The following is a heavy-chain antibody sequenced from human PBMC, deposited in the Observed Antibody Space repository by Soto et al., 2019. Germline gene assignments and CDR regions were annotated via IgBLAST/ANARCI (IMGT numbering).Heavy chain of an antibody. CDR3: ARDRLYSSGWYRGVGP. CDR1: GFTFSSYS. CDR2: ISSSSSYI. J-gene: IGHJ5*02. Sequence: EVQLVESGGGLVKPGGSLRLSCAASGFTFSSYSMNWVRQAPGKGLEWVSSISSSSSYIYYADSVKGRFTISGHNAKNSLYLQMNGLRAGGTDVYYCARDRLYSSGWYRGVGPWGQGTLVTVSS. D-gene: IGHD6-19*01. V-gene: IGHV3-21*04.